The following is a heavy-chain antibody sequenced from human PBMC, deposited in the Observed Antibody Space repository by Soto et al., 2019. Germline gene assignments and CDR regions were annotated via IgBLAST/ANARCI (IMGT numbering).Heavy chain of an antibody. J-gene: IGHJ5*02. Sequence: SETLSLTCTVSGGSISSYYWSWIRQPPGKGLEWIGYIYYSGSTNYNPSLKSRVTISVDTSKNQFSLKLSSVTAADTAVYYCARRAGSSSWNWFDPWGQGTLVTVSS. CDR3: ARRAGSSSWNWFDP. CDR2: IYYSGST. D-gene: IGHD6-13*01. V-gene: IGHV4-59*08. CDR1: GGSISSYY.